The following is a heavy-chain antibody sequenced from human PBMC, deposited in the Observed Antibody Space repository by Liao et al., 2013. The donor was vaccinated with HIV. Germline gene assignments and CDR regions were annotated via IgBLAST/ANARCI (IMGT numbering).Heavy chain of an antibody. CDR1: GGSISSYY. CDR3: ARGPLDGYNLPFDI. J-gene: IGHJ3*02. Sequence: QVQLQESGPGLVKPSETLSLTCTVSGGSISSYYWSWIRQPAGKGLEWLGRIYTSGSTNYNPSLKSRVTMSVDTSKNQFSLKLSSVTAADTAVYYCARGPLDGYNLPFDIWGQGTMVTVSS. CDR2: IYTSGST. D-gene: IGHD5-24*01. V-gene: IGHV4-4*07.